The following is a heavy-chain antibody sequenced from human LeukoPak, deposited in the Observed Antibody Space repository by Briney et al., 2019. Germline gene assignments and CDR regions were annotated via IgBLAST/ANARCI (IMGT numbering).Heavy chain of an antibody. CDR1: GYTFTGYY. J-gene: IGHJ6*03. CDR2: INPNSGGT. Sequence: ASVKVSCTAPGYTFTGYYMHWVRQAPGQGLEWVGCINPNSGGTNYAQTFQGRVTMTRDTSISTAYMELSSLRSEATAVYYCARDKFYYGSGSYSGYYMDVWGKGTTVTVSS. D-gene: IGHD3-10*01. CDR3: ARDKFYYGSGSYSGYYMDV. V-gene: IGHV1-2*02.